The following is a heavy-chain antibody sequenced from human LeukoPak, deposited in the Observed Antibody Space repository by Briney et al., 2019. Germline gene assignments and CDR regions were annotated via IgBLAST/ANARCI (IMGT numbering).Heavy chain of an antibody. J-gene: IGHJ4*02. CDR1: GFSFSAYW. V-gene: IGHV3-7*01. CDR2: INPAGSET. CDR3: ARFGYVAAVDV. D-gene: IGHD2-15*01. Sequence: GGSLRLSCAASGFSFSAYWMTWVRQAPGTGLEWVANINPAGSETYYVDPVKGRFSISRDNAKYLVYLQMNSLRAEDTAVYHCARFGYVAAVDVWGQGTPVTVSS.